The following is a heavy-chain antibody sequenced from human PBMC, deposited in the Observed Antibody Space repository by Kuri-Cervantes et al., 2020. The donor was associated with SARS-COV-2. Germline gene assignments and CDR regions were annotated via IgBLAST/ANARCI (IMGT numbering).Heavy chain of an antibody. CDR2: TYYRSKWYN. CDR1: GDSVSSNSAA. D-gene: IGHD3-22*01. J-gene: IGHJ4*02. CDR3: ARWSYDSSTNYGLFDY. Sequence: LRLSCAISGDSVSSNSAAWNWIRQSPSRGLEWLGRTYYRSKWYNDYAVSVKSRITINPDTSKNQFSLQLNSVTPEDTAVYYCARWSYDSSTNYGLFDYWGQGTLVTVSS. V-gene: IGHV6-1*01.